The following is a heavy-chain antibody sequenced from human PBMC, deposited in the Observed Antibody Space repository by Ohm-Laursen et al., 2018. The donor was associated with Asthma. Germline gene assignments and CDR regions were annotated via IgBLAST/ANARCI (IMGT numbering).Heavy chain of an antibody. D-gene: IGHD1-7*01. Sequence: SVKVSCKASGGTFSSYAISWVRQAPGQGLEWMGGIIPIFGTANYAQKFQGRVTITADESTSTAYMELSSLRSEDTAVYYCARAHWNYGPRWHNWFDPWGQGTLVTVSS. CDR3: ARAHWNYGPRWHNWFDP. J-gene: IGHJ5*02. CDR2: IIPIFGTA. V-gene: IGHV1-69*13. CDR1: GGTFSSYA.